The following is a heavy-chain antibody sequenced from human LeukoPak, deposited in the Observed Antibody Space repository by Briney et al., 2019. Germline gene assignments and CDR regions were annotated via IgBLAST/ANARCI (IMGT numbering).Heavy chain of an antibody. CDR2: IYSGGST. Sequence: PGGSLRLSCAASGFTVSSNYMSWVRQAPGKGLEWVSVIYSGGSTYYADSVKGRFTISRDNSKNTLYLQMNSLRAEDTAVYYCAREAARADYDILTGYYRFRGSYFDYWGQGTLVTVSS. CDR3: AREAARADYDILTGYYRFRGSYFDY. CDR1: GFTVSSNY. D-gene: IGHD3-9*01. V-gene: IGHV3-53*01. J-gene: IGHJ4*02.